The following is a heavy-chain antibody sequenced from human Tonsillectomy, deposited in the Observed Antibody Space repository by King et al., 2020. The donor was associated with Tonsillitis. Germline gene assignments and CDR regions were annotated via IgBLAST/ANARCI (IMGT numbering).Heavy chain of an antibody. CDR3: ARGKEWLVHFDH. CDR1: GGSISTYH. D-gene: IGHD6-19*01. J-gene: IGHJ4*02. CDR2: IYYTGIT. V-gene: IGHV4-59*01. Sequence: VQLQESGPGLVKPSETLSLTCTVSGGSISTYHWSWLRQPPGKGLEWIGYIYYTGITNYNPSLKSRVTISVDTPKNQFSLKVNSATTADTAVYYCARGKEWLVHFDHWGQGTLVTVSS.